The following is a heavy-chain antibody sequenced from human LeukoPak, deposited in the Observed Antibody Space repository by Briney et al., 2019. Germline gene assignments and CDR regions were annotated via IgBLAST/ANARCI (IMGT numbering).Heavy chain of an antibody. CDR3: GKDRSDTDMVYVFDY. D-gene: IGHD5-18*01. CDR1: GFTFVKYA. J-gene: IGHJ4*02. Sequence: GGGLRLSCGASGFTFVKYAMSWGRQAPGEGRGGGSGIGGSGDGTYYADSVKGRFTISRDNSKNTLYLQMNSLRDEDTAVYYCGKDRSDTDMVYVFDYWGQGTLVTVSS. V-gene: IGHV3-23*01. CDR2: IGGSGDGT.